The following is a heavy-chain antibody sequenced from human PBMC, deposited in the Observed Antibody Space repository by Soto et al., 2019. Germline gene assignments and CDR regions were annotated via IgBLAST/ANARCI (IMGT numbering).Heavy chain of an antibody. CDR3: AAREWELKDYYYGMDV. Sequence: SVKVSCKASGGTFSSYAISWVRQAPGQGLEWMGGIIPIFGTANYAQKFQGRVTITADESTSTAYMELSSLRSEDTAVYYCAAREWELKDYYYGMDVWGQGTTVTV. CDR2: IIPIFGTA. V-gene: IGHV1-69*13. CDR1: GGTFSSYA. J-gene: IGHJ6*02. D-gene: IGHD1-26*01.